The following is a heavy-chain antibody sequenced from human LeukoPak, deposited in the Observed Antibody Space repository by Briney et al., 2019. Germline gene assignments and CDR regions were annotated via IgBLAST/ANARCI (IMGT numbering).Heavy chain of an antibody. V-gene: IGHV3-21*01. CDR1: GFTFSSYT. J-gene: IGHJ4*02. D-gene: IGHD1-1*01. CDR3: GRALTTLTYEGY. Sequence: PGGSLRLSCAASGFTFSSYTMHWIRQAPGKGLEWVSSISGSNSYIFYADSVKGRFTVSRDNAKDSLYLQMNSLRAEDTAVYYGGRALTTLTYEGYWGQGTLVTVSS. CDR2: ISGSNSYI.